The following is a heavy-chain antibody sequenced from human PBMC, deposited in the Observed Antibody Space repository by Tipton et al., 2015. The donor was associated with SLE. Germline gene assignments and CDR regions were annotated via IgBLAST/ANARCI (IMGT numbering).Heavy chain of an antibody. CDR2: IKQDGSEK. D-gene: IGHD4-17*01. J-gene: IGHJ4*02. V-gene: IGHV3-7*05. Sequence: GSLRLSCAASGFTFSSYWMSWVRQAPGKGLEWVANIKQDGSEKYYVDSVKGRFTISRDNAKNSLYLQMNSLRAEDTALYYCARDLVTTSYYFDYWGQGTLVTVSS. CDR1: GFTFSSYW. CDR3: ARDLVTTSYYFDY.